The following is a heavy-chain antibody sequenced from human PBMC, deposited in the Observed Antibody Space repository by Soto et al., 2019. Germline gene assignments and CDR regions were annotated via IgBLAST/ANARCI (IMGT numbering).Heavy chain of an antibody. CDR2: IYSGGST. CDR1: GFTVSSNY. J-gene: IGHJ4*02. Sequence: EVQLVETGGGLIQPGGSLRLSCAASGFTVSSNYMSWVRQAPGKGLEWVSVIYSGGSTYYADSVKGRFTISRDNSKNTLYLQMNSLRAEDTAVYYCARVPPRRYSYGWADDYWGQGTLVTVSS. D-gene: IGHD5-18*01. V-gene: IGHV3-53*02. CDR3: ARVPPRRYSYGWADDY.